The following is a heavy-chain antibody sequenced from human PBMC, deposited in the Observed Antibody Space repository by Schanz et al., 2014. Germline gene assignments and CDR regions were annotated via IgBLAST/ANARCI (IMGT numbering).Heavy chain of an antibody. V-gene: IGHV3-74*02. CDR3: ARPALWFGDNCFDP. CDR2: INSVGSNT. Sequence: EVHLLESGGGLVEPGGSLRLSCATSGFTFSNYWMHWVRQAPGKGLVWVARINSVGSNTDYADSVTGRFTISRDNAKNTLYLQMNTLRAEDTAVYYCARPALWFGDNCFDPWGQGTLVTVSS. D-gene: IGHD3-10*01. J-gene: IGHJ5*02. CDR1: GFTFSNYW.